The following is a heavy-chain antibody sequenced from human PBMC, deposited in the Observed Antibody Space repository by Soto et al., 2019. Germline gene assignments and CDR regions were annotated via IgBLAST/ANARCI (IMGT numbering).Heavy chain of an antibody. V-gene: IGHV3-30-3*01. D-gene: IGHD6-19*01. CDR3: AKHPIAVAGTGNYYYYGMDV. CDR1: GFTFSSYA. Sequence: LRLSCAASGFTFSSYAMHWVRHAPGKGLEWVAVISYDGSNKYYADSVKGRFTISRDNSKNTLYLQMNSLRAEDTAVYYCAKHPIAVAGTGNYYYYGMDVWGQGTTVTVSS. CDR2: ISYDGSNK. J-gene: IGHJ6*02.